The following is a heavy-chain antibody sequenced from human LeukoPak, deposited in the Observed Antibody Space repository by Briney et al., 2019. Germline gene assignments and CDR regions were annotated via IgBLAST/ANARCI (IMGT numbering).Heavy chain of an antibody. D-gene: IGHD2-8*01. V-gene: IGHV3-21*01. CDR1: GFTFSSCG. CDR2: ISSSSTYI. Sequence: PGGSLRLSCAASGFTFSSCGMNWVRQAPGKGLEWVSSISSSSTYIYYADSVKGRFTISRDNAKNSLYLQMNSLRAEDTAVYYCARDDGYCINGVCYRYYFDYWGQGTLVTVSS. CDR3: ARDDGYCINGVCYRYYFDY. J-gene: IGHJ4*02.